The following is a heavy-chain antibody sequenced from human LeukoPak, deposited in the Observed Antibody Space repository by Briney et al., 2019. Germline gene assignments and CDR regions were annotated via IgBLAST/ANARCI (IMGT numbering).Heavy chain of an antibody. CDR3: ARGAMIVVVITTSDAFDI. CDR1: GYTFTGYY. D-gene: IGHD3-22*01. V-gene: IGHV1-2*02. J-gene: IGHJ3*02. Sequence: GASVKVSCKASGYTFTGYYMHWVRQAPGQGLEWMGWINPNSGGTNYAQKFQGRVTMTRDTSISTAYMELSRLRSDDTAVYYCARGAMIVVVITTSDAFDIWGQGTMVTVSS. CDR2: INPNSGGT.